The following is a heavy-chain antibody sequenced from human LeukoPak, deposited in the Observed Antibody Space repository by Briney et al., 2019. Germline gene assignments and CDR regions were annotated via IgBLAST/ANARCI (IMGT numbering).Heavy chain of an antibody. CDR3: ARTMNSGWCGLQH. CDR1: GYGFASSW. Sequence: GESLRISCKGSGYGFASSWITWVRQMPGRGLEWMGIIYPGDSDIRYSPSFQGQVTFSADKSISTAYLQWSSLKASDTAMYYCARTMNSGWCGLQHWGQGTLVTVSS. V-gene: IGHV5-51*01. D-gene: IGHD6-19*01. J-gene: IGHJ1*01. CDR2: IYPGDSDI.